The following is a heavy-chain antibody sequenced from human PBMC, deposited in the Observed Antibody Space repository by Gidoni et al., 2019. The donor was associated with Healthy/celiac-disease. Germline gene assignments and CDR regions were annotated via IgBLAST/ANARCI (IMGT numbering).Heavy chain of an antibody. D-gene: IGHD2-8*01. V-gene: IGHV3-66*01. Sequence: EVQLVESGVGLVQPGGSLSISCAASGFTVSSNYMSWFRQAPGKELEWVSVTYSGGSTYYADSVKGRFTIYRDNSKNTLYLQMNSLRAEDTAVYYCARDYKGVQDYWGQGTLVTVSS. CDR2: TYSGGST. J-gene: IGHJ4*02. CDR3: ARDYKGVQDY. CDR1: GFTVSSNY.